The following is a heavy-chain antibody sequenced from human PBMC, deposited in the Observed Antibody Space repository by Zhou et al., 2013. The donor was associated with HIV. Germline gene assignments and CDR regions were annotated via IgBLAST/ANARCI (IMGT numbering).Heavy chain of an antibody. D-gene: IGHD5-12*01. Sequence: QVQLQESGPGLVKPSETLSLTCTVSGGSISRHYWSWIRQPPGKGLEWIGYIYYSGNTNYNPSLKSRVIISIDKSKNQFSLKLSSMTAADTAVYYCARDGGYSGYDIYNWFDPWGQGTLVTVSS. CDR3: ARDGGYSGYDIYNWFDP. J-gene: IGHJ5*02. V-gene: IGHV4-59*11. CDR2: IYYSGNT. CDR1: GGSISRHY.